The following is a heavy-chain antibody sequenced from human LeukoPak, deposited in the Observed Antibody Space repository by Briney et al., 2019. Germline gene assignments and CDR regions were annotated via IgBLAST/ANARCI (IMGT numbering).Heavy chain of an antibody. Sequence: ASVTVSRKASGYTFTSYYMHWVRQAPGQGLEWMGIINPSGGSTSYAQKFQGRVTMTRDTSTSTVYMELSSLRSEDTAVYYCASGITMVRGVITEKHYYYGMDVWGQGTTVTVSS. D-gene: IGHD3-10*01. CDR3: ASGITMVRGVITEKHYYYGMDV. V-gene: IGHV1-46*01. CDR2: INPSGGST. J-gene: IGHJ6*02. CDR1: GYTFTSYY.